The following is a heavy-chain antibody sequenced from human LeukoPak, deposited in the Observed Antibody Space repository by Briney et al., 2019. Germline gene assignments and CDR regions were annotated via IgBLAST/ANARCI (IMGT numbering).Heavy chain of an antibody. D-gene: IGHD6-19*01. Sequence: GGSLRLSCAASGSTFSSYGMHWVRQAPGKGLEWVAVISYDGSNKYYADSVKGRFTISRDNAKNSLYLQMNSLRAEDTAVYYCARDRGSSGWYRDGMDVWGQGTTVTVSS. CDR3: ARDRGSSGWYRDGMDV. V-gene: IGHV3-30*03. CDR2: ISYDGSNK. CDR1: GSTFSSYG. J-gene: IGHJ6*02.